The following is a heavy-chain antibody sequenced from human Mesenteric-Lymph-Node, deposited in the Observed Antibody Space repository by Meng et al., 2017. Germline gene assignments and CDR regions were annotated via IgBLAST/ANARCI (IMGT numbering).Heavy chain of an antibody. CDR1: GFTFSTYA. CDR3: AKVATQATIFN. Sequence: GESLKISCAASGFTFSTYAMSWIRQAPGKGLEWVSAISGSGGSTYYADSVEGRFTISRDNSKNTLYLQMNSLKAEDTAVYYCAKVATQATIFNWGQGTLVTVSS. CDR2: ISGSGGST. V-gene: IGHV3-23*01. D-gene: IGHD5-12*01. J-gene: IGHJ4*02.